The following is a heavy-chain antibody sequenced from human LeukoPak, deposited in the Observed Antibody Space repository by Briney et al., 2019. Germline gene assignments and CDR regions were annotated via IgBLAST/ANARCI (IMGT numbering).Heavy chain of an antibody. Sequence: GEALRTSFKGAGCGFTSYWISWGRRRPGKGGGWVGRIEPSDSYTNYSPSFQGHVTISADKSISTAYLQWSSLKASDTAMYYCARQSIAVALDYWGQGTLVTVSS. CDR3: ARQSIAVALDY. CDR2: IEPSDSYT. CDR1: GCGFTSYW. V-gene: IGHV5-10-1*01. D-gene: IGHD6-19*01. J-gene: IGHJ4*02.